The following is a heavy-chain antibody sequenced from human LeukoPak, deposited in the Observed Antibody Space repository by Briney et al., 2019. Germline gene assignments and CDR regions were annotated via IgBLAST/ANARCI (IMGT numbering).Heavy chain of an antibody. CDR2: ISSSSSYI. CDR1: GFTFSSYS. J-gene: IGHJ4*02. V-gene: IGHV3-21*04. D-gene: IGHD3-22*01. Sequence: PGGSLRLSCAASGFTFSSYSMNWVRQAPGKGLEWVSSISSSSSYIYYADSVKGRFTISRDNSKNTLYLQMNSLRAEDTAVYYCAKSPYYYDSFDYWGQGTLVTVSS. CDR3: AKSPYYYDSFDY.